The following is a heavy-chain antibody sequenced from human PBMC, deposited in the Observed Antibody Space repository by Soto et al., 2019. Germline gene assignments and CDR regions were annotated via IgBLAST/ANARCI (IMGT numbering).Heavy chain of an antibody. J-gene: IGHJ6*02. D-gene: IGHD6-19*01. Sequence: SETLSLTCTVSGGSISSYYWSWIRQPPGKGLEWIGYIYYSGSTNYNPSLKSRVTISVDTSKNQFSLKLSSVTAADTAVYYCARHWLKRDYYYGMDVWGQGTTVTVSS. V-gene: IGHV4-59*08. CDR3: ARHWLKRDYYYGMDV. CDR2: IYYSGST. CDR1: GGSISSYY.